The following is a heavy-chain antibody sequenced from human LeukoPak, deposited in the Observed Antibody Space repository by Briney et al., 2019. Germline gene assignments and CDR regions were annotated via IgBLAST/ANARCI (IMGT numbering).Heavy chain of an antibody. Sequence: QPGGSLRLSCAASGFTFSSYVMHWVRQAPGKGLQWVAFIRYDGSYKYYEDSVKGRFTISRDNSKNTLYLQMNSLRAEDTAVYYCAKDPRDHSYGWSWRYFDYWGQGTLVTVSS. V-gene: IGHV3-30*02. CDR1: GFTFSSYV. CDR3: AKDPRDHSYGWSWRYFDY. CDR2: IRYDGSYK. D-gene: IGHD5-18*01. J-gene: IGHJ4*02.